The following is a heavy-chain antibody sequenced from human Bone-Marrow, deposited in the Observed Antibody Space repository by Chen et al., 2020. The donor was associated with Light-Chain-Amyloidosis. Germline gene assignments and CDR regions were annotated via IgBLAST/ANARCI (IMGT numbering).Heavy chain of an antibody. CDR2: IKQNGSDK. CDR1: GFTFSGYW. Sequence: EGQLVQSGGGLVQPGGSLRLSCEASGFTFSGYWMSWVRQAPGKGLEWVANIKQNGSDKDYLESVKGRFTISRDNGKNSLYLQMNNLRAEDTAVYYCARVGDGSNRSEALEIWGQGTMVTVSS. V-gene: IGHV3-7*01. CDR3: ARVGDGSNRSEALEI. J-gene: IGHJ3*02. D-gene: IGHD3-10*01.